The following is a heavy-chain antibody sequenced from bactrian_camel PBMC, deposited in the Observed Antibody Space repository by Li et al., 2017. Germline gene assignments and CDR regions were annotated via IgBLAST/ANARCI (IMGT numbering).Heavy chain of an antibody. J-gene: IGHJ4*01. V-gene: IGHV3S53*01. D-gene: IGHD3*01. Sequence: VQLVESGGGAVQAGGSLTLSCEASGDTLSSFSLAWFRQGVDKKREGVACIALDGRTGYTDSVKGRFTISRDNAKSTLYLQMNRLEPDDTATYVCAANDPNLATQITYFPITASEFHFWGHGTQVTVS. CDR1: GDTLSSFS. CDR3: AANDPNLATQITYFPITASEFHF. CDR2: IALDGRT.